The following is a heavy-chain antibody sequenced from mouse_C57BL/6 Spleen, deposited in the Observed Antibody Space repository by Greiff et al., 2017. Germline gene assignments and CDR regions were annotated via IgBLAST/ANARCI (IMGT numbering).Heavy chain of an antibody. CDR3: ASYGYDAWFAY. D-gene: IGHD2-2*01. Sequence: DVQLQESGGGLVKPGGSLKLSCAASGFTFSDYGMHWVRQAPEKGLEWVAYISSGSSTIYYADTVKGRFTISRDNAKNTLFLQMTSLRSEDTAMYYCASYGYDAWFAYWGQGTLVTVSA. CDR1: GFTFSDYG. CDR2: ISSGSSTI. J-gene: IGHJ3*01. V-gene: IGHV5-17*01.